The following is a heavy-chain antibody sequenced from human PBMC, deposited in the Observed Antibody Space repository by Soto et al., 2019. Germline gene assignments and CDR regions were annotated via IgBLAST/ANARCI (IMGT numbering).Heavy chain of an antibody. CDR1: GASIRSGGFY. CDR3: ARIEMASIK. CDR2: IYYTGST. Sequence: PSKTLSLTCSVSGASIRSGGFYWSWLRQSPGKGLEWIGHIYYTGSTFVSPSLKGRLTISLDTSKNQFSLDLSSVTAADTAMYYCARIEMASIKWGRGTLVTVSS. V-gene: IGHV4-31*03. J-gene: IGHJ4*02.